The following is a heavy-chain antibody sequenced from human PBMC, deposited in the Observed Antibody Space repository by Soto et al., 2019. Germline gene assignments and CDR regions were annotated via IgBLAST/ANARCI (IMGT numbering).Heavy chain of an antibody. CDR3: ARDRLAGLFGMDV. Sequence: ASVKVSCKASGYTFTSYYMHWVRQAPGQGLEWMGIINPSGGNTSYAQKFQGRVTMTRDTSTSTVYMELSSLRSEDTAVYYCARDRLAGLFGMDVWGQGTTVTVSS. D-gene: IGHD3-9*01. J-gene: IGHJ6*02. CDR1: GYTFTSYY. CDR2: INPSGGNT. V-gene: IGHV1-46*01.